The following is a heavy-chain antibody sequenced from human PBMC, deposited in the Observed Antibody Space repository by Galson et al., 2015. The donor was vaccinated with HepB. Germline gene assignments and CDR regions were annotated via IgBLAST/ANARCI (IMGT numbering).Heavy chain of an antibody. CDR2: IDWDDDK. CDR3: ARTALMATAGTCFDY. CDR1: GFSFNTGGMR. D-gene: IGHD6-13*01. V-gene: IGHV2-70*04. Sequence: PALVKPTQTLTLTCTFSGFSFNTGGMRVSWLRQPPGKALEWLARIDWDDDKFYSTSLETRLTISKDTSKNQVVLTMTNMDPTDTATYYCARTALMATAGTCFDYWGQGTLVTVSS. J-gene: IGHJ4*02.